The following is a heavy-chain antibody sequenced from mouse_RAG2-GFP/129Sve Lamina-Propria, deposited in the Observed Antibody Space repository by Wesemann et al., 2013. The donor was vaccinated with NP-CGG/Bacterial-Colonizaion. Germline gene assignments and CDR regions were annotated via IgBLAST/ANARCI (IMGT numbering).Heavy chain of an antibody. CDR3: VRQSYGNYVLFDY. CDR1: GFSFNTYA. J-gene: IGHJ2*01. V-gene: IGHV10-1*01. Sequence: EVQLVESGGGLVQPKGSLKLSCAASGFSFNTYAMNWVRQAPGKGLEWVARIRSKSNNYATYYADSVKDRFTISRDDSESMLYLQMNNLKTEDTAMYYCVRQSYGNYVLFDYWGQGTTLTVSS. CDR2: IRSKSNNYAT. D-gene: IGHD2-1*01.